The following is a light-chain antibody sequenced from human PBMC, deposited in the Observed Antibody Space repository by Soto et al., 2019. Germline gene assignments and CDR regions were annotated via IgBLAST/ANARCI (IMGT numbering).Light chain of an antibody. CDR1: QRLSSW. CDR2: AAS. J-gene: IGKJ4*01. CDR3: QQGSSFPVT. Sequence: DIQMTQSPSSVYASVGDRVTITCRASQRLSSWLSWYQQKPGRAPKLLIYAASTLQSGVPSRFSGSGSGTDFTLTISSLQPEDFATSYCQQGSSFPVTFGGGTKLEVK. V-gene: IGKV1-12*01.